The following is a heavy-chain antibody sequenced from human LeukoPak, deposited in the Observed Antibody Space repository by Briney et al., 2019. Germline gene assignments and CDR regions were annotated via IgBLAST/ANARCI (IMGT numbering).Heavy chain of an antibody. CDR3: ARTGGGLMTTVTP. D-gene: IGHD4-11*01. CDR2: IYYSGST. Sequence: PSETLSLTCTVSGGSISSHYWSWIRQPPGKGLEWIGYIYYSGSTYYNPSLKSRVTISVDTSKNQFSLKLTSVTAADTAVYYCARTGGGLMTTVTPWGQGTLVAVSS. V-gene: IGHV4-59*11. CDR1: GGSISSHY. J-gene: IGHJ5*02.